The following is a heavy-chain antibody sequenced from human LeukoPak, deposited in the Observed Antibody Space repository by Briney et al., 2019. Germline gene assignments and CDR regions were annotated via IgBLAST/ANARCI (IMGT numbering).Heavy chain of an antibody. D-gene: IGHD6-19*01. CDR1: EFTFSTYA. CDR3: ARDGYSSGYFDY. Sequence: GESLRLSCAASEFTFSTYAMSWVRQAPGKGLEWVSTISGGGDATYYADSVKGRFTISRDNSKNTLYLQMNSLRAEDTAVYYCARDGYSSGYFDYWGQGTLVTVSS. J-gene: IGHJ4*02. V-gene: IGHV3-23*01. CDR2: ISGGGDAT.